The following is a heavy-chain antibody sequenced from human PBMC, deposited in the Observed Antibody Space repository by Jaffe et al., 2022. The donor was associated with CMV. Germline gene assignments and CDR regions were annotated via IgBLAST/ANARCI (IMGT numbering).Heavy chain of an antibody. J-gene: IGHJ4*02. CDR3: ATQAHGRDGYNFFDY. V-gene: IGHV4-39*01. Sequence: QLQLQESGPGLVKPSETLSLTCTVSGGSISSSSYYWGWIRQPPGKGLEWIGSIYYSGSTYYNPSLKSRVTISVDTSKNQFSLKLSSVTAADTAVYYCATQAHGRDGYNFFDYWGQGTLVTVSS. CDR2: IYYSGST. D-gene: IGHD5-12*01. CDR1: GGSISSSSYY.